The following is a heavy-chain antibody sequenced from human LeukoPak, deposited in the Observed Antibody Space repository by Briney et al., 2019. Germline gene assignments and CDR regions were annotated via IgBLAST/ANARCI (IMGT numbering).Heavy chain of an antibody. CDR1: GFTFPDYY. J-gene: IGHJ4*02. CDR3: AKESKGY. CDR2: ISHLGNEI. V-gene: IGHV3-11*01. D-gene: IGHD5/OR15-5a*01. Sequence: GGSLRLSCAVSGFTFPDYYMTWIRQAPGKGLEWVSYISHLGNEIYYADSVKGRFTISRDNARNSLFLQMNSLRVEDTAVYYCAKESKGYWGQGTLVTVSS.